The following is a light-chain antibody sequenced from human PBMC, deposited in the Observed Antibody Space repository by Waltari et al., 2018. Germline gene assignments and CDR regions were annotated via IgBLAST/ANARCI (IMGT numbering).Light chain of an antibody. V-gene: IGLV4-60*03. J-gene: IGLJ3*02. CDR3: ETWDSNTRV. Sequence: QPVLTQSSSASAALGSSVKLTCTLSSGHRNYVIAWHQQQPGEAPRFLMTLEGSGRDNKGSGVPDRCSGSSFGADRYLTISNLQSEDEAEYYCETWDSNTRVFGGGTKLTVL. CDR2: LEGSGRD. CDR1: SGHRNYV.